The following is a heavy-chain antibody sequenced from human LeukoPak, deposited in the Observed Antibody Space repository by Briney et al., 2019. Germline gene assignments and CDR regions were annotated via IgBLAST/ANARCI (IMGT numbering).Heavy chain of an antibody. V-gene: IGHV3-66*01. CDR1: GFTVSDNY. J-gene: IGHJ4*02. D-gene: IGHD5-18*01. Sequence: PGGSLRLSCAASGFTVSDNYMSWVGQAPGKGLEWVSVIYSDGSTYYADSVKGRFTISRDNSKNTVYLQMNSLRAEDTAVYYCARDPGYDYGYDYWGQGTLVTVSS. CDR3: ARDPGYDYGYDY. CDR2: IYSDGST.